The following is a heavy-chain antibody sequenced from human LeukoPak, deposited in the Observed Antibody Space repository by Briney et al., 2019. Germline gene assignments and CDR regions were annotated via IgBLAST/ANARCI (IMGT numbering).Heavy chain of an antibody. J-gene: IGHJ5*02. Sequence: GGSLRLSCAASGFTFSSYGMHWVRQAPGKGLEWVAFIRYDGSNKYYADSVKGRFTISRDNSKNTLYLQMNSLRAEDTAVYYCARDSSGYLNWFDPWGQGTLVTVSS. CDR3: ARDSSGYLNWFDP. V-gene: IGHV3-30*02. CDR1: GFTFSSYG. D-gene: IGHD3-22*01. CDR2: IRYDGSNK.